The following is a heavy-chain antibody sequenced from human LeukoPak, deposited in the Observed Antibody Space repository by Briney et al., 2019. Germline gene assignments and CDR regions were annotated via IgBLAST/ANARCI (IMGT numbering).Heavy chain of an antibody. CDR1: GASIGSYNSY. D-gene: IGHD6-13*01. J-gene: IGHJ4*02. CDR3: AGDQFSSNWYKD. Sequence: SETLSLTCTVSGASIGSYNSYWGWIRQPPGKGLEWIGSIYHSVSTYYNPSLKSRVTISADFSKNQFSLKLSSVTVAETAVYFCAGDQFSSNWYKDWGPGTLVTVSS. CDR2: IYHSVST. V-gene: IGHV4-39*07.